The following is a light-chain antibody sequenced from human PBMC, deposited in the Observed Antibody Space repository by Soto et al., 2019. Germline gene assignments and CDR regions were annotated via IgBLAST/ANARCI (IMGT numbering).Light chain of an antibody. CDR3: QQYGSSPRT. J-gene: IGKJ1*01. CDR1: QSLLHSDGKPF. CDR2: EVS. V-gene: IGKV2D-29*01. Sequence: DILMTQTPLSLSVTPGQPASISCKSSQSLLHSDGKPFLYWYLQKAGQPPQLLIYEVSKRFSGVPDRFSGSGSGTDFTLAISRLEPEDFAVYYCQQYGSSPRTFGQGTKVDIK.